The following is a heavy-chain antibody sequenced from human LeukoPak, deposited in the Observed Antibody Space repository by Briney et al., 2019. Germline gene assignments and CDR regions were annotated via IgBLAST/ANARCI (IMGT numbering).Heavy chain of an antibody. CDR2: IYYSGST. J-gene: IGHJ4*02. D-gene: IGHD1-7*01. CDR3: ARSIPRTGTTLN. Sequence: SETLSLTCTVSGGSISSYYWGWIRQPPGKGLEWIGYIYYSGSTNYNPSLKSRVTISVDTSKNQFSLKLSSVTAADTAVYYCARSIPRTGTTLNWGQGTLVTVSS. V-gene: IGHV4-59*01. CDR1: GGSISSYY.